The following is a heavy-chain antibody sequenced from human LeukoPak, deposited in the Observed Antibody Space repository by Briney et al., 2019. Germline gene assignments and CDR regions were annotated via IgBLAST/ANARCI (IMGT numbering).Heavy chain of an antibody. CDR3: ASVVTAAYYCDS. V-gene: IGHV4-39*07. D-gene: IGHD6-13*01. J-gene: IGHJ4*02. Sequence: SETLSLTCTVSGGSISSSSYYWGWIRQPPGKGLEWIGSIYYSGSTYYNPSLKSRVTISVDTSKNQFSLKLSSVTAADTAVYYCASVVTAAYYCDSWGQGTLVTVSS. CDR2: IYYSGST. CDR1: GGSISSSSYY.